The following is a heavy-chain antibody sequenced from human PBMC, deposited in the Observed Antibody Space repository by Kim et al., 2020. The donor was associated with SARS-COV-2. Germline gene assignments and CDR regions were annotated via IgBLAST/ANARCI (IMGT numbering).Heavy chain of an antibody. CDR3: GRDTGWYYSHYYLDV. Sequence: SETLSLTCTVSGCSIRGQYWSWIRQPAGRGLEWIGRLYTRGSTNYNPSLQSRVNMSVDTSKNQVPLELRSVTAADTAVYYCGRDTGWYYSHYYLDVWGKG. J-gene: IGHJ6*03. CDR1: GCSIRGQY. CDR2: LYTRGST. V-gene: IGHV4-4*07. D-gene: IGHD6-19*01.